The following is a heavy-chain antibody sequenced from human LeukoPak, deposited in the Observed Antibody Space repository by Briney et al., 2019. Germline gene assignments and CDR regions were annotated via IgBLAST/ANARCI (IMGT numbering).Heavy chain of an antibody. Sequence: GGSLRLSCAASGFTFSSYGVHWVRQAPGKGLEWVVVIWYDGSNKYYADSVKGRFTISRDNSKNTLYLQMNSLRAEDTAVYYCAKEGYCSGGSCYPWFDPWGQGTLVTVSS. D-gene: IGHD2-15*01. V-gene: IGHV3-33*06. J-gene: IGHJ5*02. CDR3: AKEGYCSGGSCYPWFDP. CDR2: IWYDGSNK. CDR1: GFTFSSYG.